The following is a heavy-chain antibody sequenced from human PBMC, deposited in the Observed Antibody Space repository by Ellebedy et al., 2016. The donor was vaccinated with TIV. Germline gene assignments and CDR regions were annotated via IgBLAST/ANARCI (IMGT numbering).Heavy chain of an antibody. J-gene: IGHJ4*02. CDR2: ISYDGSNK. CDR3: AKAGGNYVAYYFDY. D-gene: IGHD4-23*01. Sequence: GGSLRLSXAAPGFTFSSYAMHWVRQAPGKGLEWVAVISYDGSNKYYADSVKGRFTISRDNSKNTLYLQMNSLRAEDTAVYYCAKAGGNYVAYYFDYWGQGTLVTVSS. V-gene: IGHV3-30-3*01. CDR1: GFTFSSYA.